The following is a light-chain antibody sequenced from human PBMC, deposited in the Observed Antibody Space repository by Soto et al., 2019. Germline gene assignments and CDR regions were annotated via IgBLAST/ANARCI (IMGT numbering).Light chain of an antibody. Sequence: EIVLTHSPGTLSLSPCERAALSCSASQSVSISYLAWYQQRPGQPPNPLIFCASHRAPDIPDRFSGSGSGTDFTLPISSLQPKDFATYFCQQLNSYPITFGQGTRLEIK. CDR2: CAS. V-gene: IGKV3-20*01. CDR1: QSVSISY. CDR3: QQLNSYPIT. J-gene: IGKJ5*01.